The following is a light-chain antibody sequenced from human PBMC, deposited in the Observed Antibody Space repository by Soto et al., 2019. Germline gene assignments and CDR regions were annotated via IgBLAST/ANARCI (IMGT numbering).Light chain of an antibody. CDR2: DAS. Sequence: ILLTQSPVTLSLSPGERATLSCSASQSVSSYLAWYQQKPGQAPRLLIYDASNRATGIPARFSGSGSGTDFTLTISSLEPEDFAVYYCQQRSNWPPIFTFGPGTKVDIK. CDR3: QQRSNWPPIFT. CDR1: QSVSSY. J-gene: IGKJ3*01. V-gene: IGKV3-11*01.